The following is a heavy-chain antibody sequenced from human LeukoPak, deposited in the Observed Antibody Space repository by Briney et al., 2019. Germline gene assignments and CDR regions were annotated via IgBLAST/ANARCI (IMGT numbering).Heavy chain of an antibody. D-gene: IGHD6-13*01. J-gene: IGHJ4*02. CDR3: ARVIAAAGTFDY. Sequence: ASVKVSCKASGYTFTSYYIYWVRQAPGQGLEWMGIINPSGGSTSYAQKFQGRVTMTRDTSTSTVYMELSSLRSEDTAVYYCARVIAAAGTFDYWGQGTLVTVSS. CDR1: GYTFTSYY. V-gene: IGHV1-46*01. CDR2: INPSGGST.